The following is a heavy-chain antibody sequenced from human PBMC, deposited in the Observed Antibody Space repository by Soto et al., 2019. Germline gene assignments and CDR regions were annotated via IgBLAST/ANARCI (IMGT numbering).Heavy chain of an antibody. J-gene: IGHJ4*02. Sequence: EVQLVEAGGGVVQPGGSLRLSCAASGFTFSTNLMHWVRQGPGKGLVWVSRINSDGTTAAYADSVQGRFTISRDNAKNTLYLHMTSLRGEDTAVYYCAKDGEGVANVDYWGQGTLVTVSS. CDR1: GFTFSTNL. CDR3: AKDGEGVANVDY. V-gene: IGHV3-74*01. D-gene: IGHD3-10*01. CDR2: INSDGTTA.